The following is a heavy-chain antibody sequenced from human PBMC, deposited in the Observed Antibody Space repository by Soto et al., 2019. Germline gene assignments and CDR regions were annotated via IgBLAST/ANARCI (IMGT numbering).Heavy chain of an antibody. Sequence: QVQLVQSGAEVKKPGSSVKVSCKASGGTFSSYTISWVRQAPGQGLEWMGRIIPILGIANYAQKFQGRITITAEKSPGTANLELISLRSEDTAVYYSAREMSYGRSTSGYDGGRYDYWGQGTLVTVSS. CDR2: IIPILGIA. D-gene: IGHD2-2*01. CDR3: AREMSYGRSTSGYDGGRYDY. J-gene: IGHJ4*02. CDR1: GGTFSSYT. V-gene: IGHV1-69*08.